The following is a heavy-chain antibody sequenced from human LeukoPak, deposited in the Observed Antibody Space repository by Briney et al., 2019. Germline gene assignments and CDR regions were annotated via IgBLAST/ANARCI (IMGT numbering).Heavy chain of an antibody. V-gene: IGHV3-48*03. CDR2: ISTTISRT. CDR3: ARDAYIDRYFDY. J-gene: IGHJ4*02. CDR1: GFTFSTYE. D-gene: IGHD3-22*01. Sequence: GGSLRLSCAASGFTFSTYEMHWVRQAPGKGLEWVSYISTTISRTYYADALKGRFTISRDNAKNSLYLQMNSLGAEDTAVYYCARDAYIDRYFDYWGQGTLVTVSS.